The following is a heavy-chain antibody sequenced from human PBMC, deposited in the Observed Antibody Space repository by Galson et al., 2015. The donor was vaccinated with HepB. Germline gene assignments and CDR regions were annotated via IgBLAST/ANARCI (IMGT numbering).Heavy chain of an antibody. CDR2: VSGSGGST. J-gene: IGHJ4*02. CDR1: GFIFSSYG. D-gene: IGHD6-19*01. Sequence: SLRLSCAASGFIFSSYGMSWVRQAPGKGLEWVSAVSGSGGSTYYADSVKGRFTISRDNSQKTLYLQMNSLRAEDTAIYYCAREDKNVAVAALDSWGQGTMVIVSS. V-gene: IGHV3-23*01. CDR3: AREDKNVAVAALDS.